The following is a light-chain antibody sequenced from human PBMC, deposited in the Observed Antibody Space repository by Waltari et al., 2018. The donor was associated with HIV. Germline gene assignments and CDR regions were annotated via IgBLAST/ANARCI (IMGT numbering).Light chain of an antibody. CDR2: QVT. CDR1: PDSKF. V-gene: IGLV2-14*01. CDR3: ASRAAENTFL. Sequence: SPLAQPPPCSGPPDRSLPTSSLEPPDSKFFPWYQYHPGRAPKLIIFQVTNRPSGVSNRFSGSKSGNTASLTISGLQSDDEAHYFCASRAAENTFLFGGGTQVTVL. J-gene: IGLJ2*01.